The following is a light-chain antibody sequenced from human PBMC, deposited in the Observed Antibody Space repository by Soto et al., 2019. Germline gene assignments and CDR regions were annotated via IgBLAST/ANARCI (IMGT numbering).Light chain of an antibody. CDR3: CSFAGNSLV. J-gene: IGLJ2*01. CDR1: SSDVGAYNY. Sequence: QSALTQPRSVSGSPGQSVTISCAGTSSDVGAYNYVSWYQQHPGKAPKIKIYDVTERPSGVPDRFSGSKSGNTASLTISGLQAEDEADYYCCSFAGNSLVFGGGTKLTVL. V-gene: IGLV2-11*01. CDR2: DVT.